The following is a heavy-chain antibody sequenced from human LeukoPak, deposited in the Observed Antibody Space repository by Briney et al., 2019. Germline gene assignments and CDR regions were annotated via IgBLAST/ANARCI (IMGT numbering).Heavy chain of an antibody. CDR2: MSSSGSTI. D-gene: IGHD3-16*01. V-gene: IGHV3-11*01. Sequence: GGSLRLSCAASGFTFSDHYMSWIRQAPGKGLEWVSYMSSSGSTIYYTDSVKGRFTISRDNAKASLFLQMNSLRAEDTAMYYCARNMGELDYLGQGTLVTVSS. CDR3: ARNMGELDY. J-gene: IGHJ4*02. CDR1: GFTFSDHY.